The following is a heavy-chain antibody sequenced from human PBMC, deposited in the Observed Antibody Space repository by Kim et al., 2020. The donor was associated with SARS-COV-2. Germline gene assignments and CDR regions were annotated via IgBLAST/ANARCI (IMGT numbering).Heavy chain of an antibody. CDR2: T. J-gene: IGHJ5*02. V-gene: IGHV1-2*02. D-gene: IGHD3-10*02. CDR3: ARDVRGNWFDP. Sequence: TNYEQKFKGRVPMTRDTSMCTAYVGLSRLRSDDTAVYYCARDVRGNWFDPWGQGTLVTVSS.